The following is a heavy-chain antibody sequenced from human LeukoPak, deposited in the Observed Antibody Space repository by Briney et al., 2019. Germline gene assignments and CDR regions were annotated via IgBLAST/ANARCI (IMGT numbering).Heavy chain of an antibody. CDR1: GFTFSSYG. V-gene: IGHV3-33*07. Sequence: PGGSLRLSCAASGFTFSSYGMYWVRQAPGKGLEWVAVIWFDGSNKYYADSVKGRFTISKDNSKNTLYLQMNSLRVEDTAVYYCASLRGGPRYGMDVWGQGTTVTVSS. D-gene: IGHD2-15*01. CDR3: ASLRGGPRYGMDV. J-gene: IGHJ6*02. CDR2: IWFDGSNK.